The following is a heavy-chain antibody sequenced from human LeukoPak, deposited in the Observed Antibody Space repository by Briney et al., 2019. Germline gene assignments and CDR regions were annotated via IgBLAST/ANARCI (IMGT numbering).Heavy chain of an antibody. CDR1: GITVSGYG. CDR3: ARGGWPRF. D-gene: IGHD5-12*01. CDR2: ISDRV. V-gene: IGHV3-21*01. Sequence: PGGSLTLSCVASGITVSGYGLNWVRQTPGKGLEWVSSISDRVYYADSVKGWFTISRDDAKNSLYLQMNSLRADDTAVYYCARGGWPRFWSQGTLVTVSS. J-gene: IGHJ4*02.